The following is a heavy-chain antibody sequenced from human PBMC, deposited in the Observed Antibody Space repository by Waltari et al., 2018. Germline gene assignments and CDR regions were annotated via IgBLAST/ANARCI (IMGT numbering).Heavy chain of an antibody. CDR3: ARGRSSGWYYY. CDR2: IYHSGST. J-gene: IGHJ4*02. CDR1: GYSISSGYY. Sequence: QVQLQEPGPGLVKPSETLSLTCAVSGYSISSGYYWGWIRQPPGKGLEWIGSIYHSGSTYYNPSLKSRVTISVDTSKNQFSLKLSSVTAADTAVYYCARGRSSGWYYYWGQGTLVTVSS. D-gene: IGHD6-19*01. V-gene: IGHV4-38-2*01.